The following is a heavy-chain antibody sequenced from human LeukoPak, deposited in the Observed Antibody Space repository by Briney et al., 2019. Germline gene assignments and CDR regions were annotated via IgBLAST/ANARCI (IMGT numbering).Heavy chain of an antibody. V-gene: IGHV3-73*01. Sequence: PGGSLRLSCAASGFTFSGSAMHWVRQASGKGLEWVGRIRSKANSYATAYAASVKGRFTISRDDSKNTAYLQMNSLKTEDTAVYYCTRHESPGIAVAGTDRGIDYWGQGTLVTASS. CDR3: TRHESPGIAVAGTDRGIDY. J-gene: IGHJ4*02. D-gene: IGHD6-19*01. CDR2: IRSKANSYAT. CDR1: GFTFSGSA.